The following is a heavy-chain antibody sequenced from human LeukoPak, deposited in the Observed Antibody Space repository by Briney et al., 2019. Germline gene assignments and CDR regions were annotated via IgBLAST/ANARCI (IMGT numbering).Heavy chain of an antibody. J-gene: IGHJ4*02. V-gene: IGHV3-74*01. CDR1: GFTFSDTW. CDR2: IRSDGSDT. D-gene: IGHD1-26*01. CDR3: AKDRSIGTYYTFDH. Sequence: GGSLRLSCAASGFTFSDTWMHWVRQASGEGLVWVSRIRSDGSDTRYAESVKGRFTVSGDNSKNTLYLQMSSLTAADTAVYYCAKDRSIGTYYTFDHWGQGTLVTVSS.